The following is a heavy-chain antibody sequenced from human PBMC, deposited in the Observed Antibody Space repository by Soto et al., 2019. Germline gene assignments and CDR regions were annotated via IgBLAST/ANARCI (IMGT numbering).Heavy chain of an antibody. Sequence: GGSLRLSCAASGFTFSSYWMSWVRQAPGKGLEWVANIKQDGSEKYYVDSVKGRFTISRDNAKNSLYLQMNSLRAEDTAVYYCASRSFLDAWYVDLWGRGTLVTVSS. CDR2: IKQDGSEK. V-gene: IGHV3-7*01. J-gene: IGHJ2*01. CDR1: GFTFSSYW. CDR3: ASRSFLDAWYVDL.